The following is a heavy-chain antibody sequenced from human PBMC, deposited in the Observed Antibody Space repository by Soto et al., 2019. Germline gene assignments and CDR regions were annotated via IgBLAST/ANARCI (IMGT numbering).Heavy chain of an antibody. V-gene: IGHV4-34*01. CDR3: ARGLFSPLGGPPRSYYFDY. J-gene: IGHJ4*02. D-gene: IGHD3-10*01. Sequence: SETLSLTCAVYGGSFSGYYWSWIRQPPGKGLEWIGEINHSGSTNYNPSLKSRVTISVDTSKNQFSLKLSSVTAADTAVYYCARGLFSPLGGPPRSYYFDYWGQGTLVTVSS. CDR1: GGSFSGYY. CDR2: INHSGST.